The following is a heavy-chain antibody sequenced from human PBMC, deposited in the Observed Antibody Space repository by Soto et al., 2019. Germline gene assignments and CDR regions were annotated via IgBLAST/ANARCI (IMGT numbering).Heavy chain of an antibody. D-gene: IGHD3-10*01. Sequence: SETLSLTCAVYGGSFSGYYWSWMRQPPGKGLEWIGEINHSGSTNYNPSLKSRVTISVDTSKNQFSLKLSSVTAADTAVYYCARGALITMVRGVIGWFDPWGQGTLVTVSS. CDR2: INHSGST. V-gene: IGHV4-34*01. CDR1: GGSFSGYY. J-gene: IGHJ5*02. CDR3: ARGALITMVRGVIGWFDP.